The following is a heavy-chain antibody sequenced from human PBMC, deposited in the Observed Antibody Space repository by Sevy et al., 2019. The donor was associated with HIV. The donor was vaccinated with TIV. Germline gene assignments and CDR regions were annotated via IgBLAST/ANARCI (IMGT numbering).Heavy chain of an antibody. CDR3: ARDRDDGYCTNGVCFNFDN. V-gene: IGHV3-9*01. CDR2: ISWNSGSI. CDR1: GFTFDDYA. J-gene: IGHJ4*01. Sequence: SLRLSCAASGFTFDDYAMHWVRQAPGKGLEWVSGISWNSGSIGYADSVKGRFTIYRDNAKNSLYLQMKSLRADDTALYYCARDRDDGYCTNGVCFNFDNWGQGTLVTVSS. D-gene: IGHD2-8*01.